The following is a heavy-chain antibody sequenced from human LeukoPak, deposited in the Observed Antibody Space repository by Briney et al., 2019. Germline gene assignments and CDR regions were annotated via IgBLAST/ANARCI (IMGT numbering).Heavy chain of an antibody. CDR3: AKSMVSGSSHWYFDL. J-gene: IGHJ2*01. CDR2: ISWGGGST. CDR1: GFTFDAYT. Sequence: GGSLRLSCAASGFTFDAYTMHWVRQAPGKGLEWVSLISWGGGSTYYADSVKGRFTISRDNSKNSLYLQMNSLRTEDTALYYCAKSMVSGSSHWYFDLWGRGILVTVSS. D-gene: IGHD3-10*01. V-gene: IGHV3-43*01.